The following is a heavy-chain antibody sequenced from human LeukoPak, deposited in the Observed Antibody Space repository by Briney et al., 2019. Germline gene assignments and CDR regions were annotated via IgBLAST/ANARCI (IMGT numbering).Heavy chain of an antibody. CDR2: ISGSGGSA. CDR3: VKMGGRSYGSGSYFVN. J-gene: IGHJ4*02. D-gene: IGHD3-10*01. CDR1: GFTFSNYA. V-gene: IGHV3-23*01. Sequence: QPGGSLRLSCAASGFTFSNYAMNWVRQAPGKGLEWVSVISGSGGSAYYADSVKGRFTISRDNSKNTLYLQMNSLRAEDTAVYYCVKMGGRSYGSGSYFVNWGQGTLVTVSS.